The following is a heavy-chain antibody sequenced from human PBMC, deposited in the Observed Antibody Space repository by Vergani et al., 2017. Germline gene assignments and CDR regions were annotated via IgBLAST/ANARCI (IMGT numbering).Heavy chain of an antibody. J-gene: IGHJ6*03. D-gene: IGHD5-12*01. CDR3: ARTYGGYIGWYYMDV. Sequence: QLQLQESGPGLVKPSETLSLTCTVSGGSISSSSYYWGWIRQPPGKGLEWIGSIYYSGSTYYNPSLKSGVTISVDTSKNQFSLKLSSVTAADTAVYYCARTYGGYIGWYYMDVWGKGTTVTVSS. CDR1: GGSISSSSYY. CDR2: IYYSGST. V-gene: IGHV4-39*07.